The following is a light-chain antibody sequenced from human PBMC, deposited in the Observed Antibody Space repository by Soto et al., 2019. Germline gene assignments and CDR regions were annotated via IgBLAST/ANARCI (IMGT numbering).Light chain of an antibody. CDR2: GAS. CDR3: QQYGSLRT. Sequence: EIVLTQSPGTLSLSPGERATLSCRASQSVSSSYLAWYQQKPGQAPRLLIYGASSRATGIPDRFSGSGSGTDFTLTISRLEPEDFAVHYCQQYGSLRTFGQGTKLEIK. V-gene: IGKV3-20*01. J-gene: IGKJ2*02. CDR1: QSVSSSY.